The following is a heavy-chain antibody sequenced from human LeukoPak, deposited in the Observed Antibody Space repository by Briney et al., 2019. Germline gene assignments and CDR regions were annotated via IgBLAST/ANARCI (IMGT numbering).Heavy chain of an antibody. Sequence: SVKVSCKASGYTFTSYGISWVRQAPGQGLEWMGGIIPIFGTANYAQKFQGRVTITADESTSTAYMELSSLRSEDTAVYYCARVNYRTYYFDYWGQGTLVTVSS. V-gene: IGHV1-69*13. D-gene: IGHD1-26*01. CDR2: IIPIFGTA. CDR1: GYTFTSYG. J-gene: IGHJ4*02. CDR3: ARVNYRTYYFDY.